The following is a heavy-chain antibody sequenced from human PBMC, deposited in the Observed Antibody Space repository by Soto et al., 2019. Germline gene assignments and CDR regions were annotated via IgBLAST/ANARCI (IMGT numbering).Heavy chain of an antibody. V-gene: IGHV3-30*18. Sequence: QVQLVESGGGVVQPGRSPRLSCAASGFTFSNFGMHWVRQAPGKGLEWVAAISSDGGEKYYSHSVKDRFTISRDNSKNTLFLQMNSLRVEDTAVYYCVKGSEVARQELDHWGQGILVTVSS. CDR3: VKGSEVARQELDH. J-gene: IGHJ4*02. CDR1: GFTFSNFG. D-gene: IGHD2-15*01. CDR2: ISSDGGEK.